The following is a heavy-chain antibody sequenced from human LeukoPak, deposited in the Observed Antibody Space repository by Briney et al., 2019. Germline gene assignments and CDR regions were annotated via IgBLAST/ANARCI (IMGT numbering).Heavy chain of an antibody. Sequence: GGSLRLSCAASGFTFRNHGMNWVRQAPGKGLEWVAVISYDGSNKYYADSVKGRFTISRDNSKNTLYLQMNSLRAEDTAVYYCARDRPSNYGDSNTYYYYYYMDVWGKGTTVTVSS. CDR2: ISYDGSNK. D-gene: IGHD4-17*01. J-gene: IGHJ6*03. V-gene: IGHV3-30*03. CDR1: GFTFRNHG. CDR3: ARDRPSNYGDSNTYYYYYYMDV.